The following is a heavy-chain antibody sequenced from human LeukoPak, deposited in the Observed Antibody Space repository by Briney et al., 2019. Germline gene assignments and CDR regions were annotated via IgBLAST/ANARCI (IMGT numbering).Heavy chain of an antibody. Sequence: PSETLSLTCTVSGGSISSSSYYWGWIRQPPGKGLEWIGSIYYSGSTYYNPSLKSRVTISVDTSKNQFSLKLSSVTAADTAVYYCARTMYYYDSSGYPGVFDWGQGTLVTVSS. CDR1: GGSISSSSYY. CDR3: ARTMYYYDSSGYPGVFD. D-gene: IGHD3-22*01. J-gene: IGHJ4*02. CDR2: IYYSGST. V-gene: IGHV4-39*01.